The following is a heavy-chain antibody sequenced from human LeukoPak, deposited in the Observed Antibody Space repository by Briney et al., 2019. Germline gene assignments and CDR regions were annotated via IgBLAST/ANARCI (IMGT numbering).Heavy chain of an antibody. CDR2: INPSGGST. Sequence: ASVKVACKASGDTFTSYYLHWVRQAPGQGLEWVGIINPSGGSTTYAQNFQGRVTMTRDTSTSTVYMELSSLRSEDTAVYYCARRYCSGGRCRPGDDWGQGTLVTVSS. CDR1: GDTFTSYY. V-gene: IGHV1-46*01. CDR3: ARRYCSGGRCRPGDD. D-gene: IGHD2-15*01. J-gene: IGHJ4*02.